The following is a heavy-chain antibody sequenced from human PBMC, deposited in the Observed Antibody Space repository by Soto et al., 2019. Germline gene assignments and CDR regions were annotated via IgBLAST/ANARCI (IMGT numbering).Heavy chain of an antibody. V-gene: IGHV3-23*01. J-gene: IGHJ6*02. CDR1: GFTFDIYA. D-gene: IGHD5-12*01. CDR3: AKHSGYDHYYDMDV. Sequence: EVQLLESGGGLVQPGGSLRLSCAAFGFTFDIYAMSWVRQAPGKGLEWVSTIIGSGGTPYYADSVKGRFTISRDNSKNTLYVQMNSLRADDTAEYYCAKHSGYDHYYDMDVWGQGTTVTVSS. CDR2: IIGSGGTP.